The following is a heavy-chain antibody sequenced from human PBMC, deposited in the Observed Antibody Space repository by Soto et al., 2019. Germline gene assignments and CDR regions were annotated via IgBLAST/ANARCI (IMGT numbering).Heavy chain of an antibody. D-gene: IGHD4-17*01. J-gene: IGHJ5*02. CDR1: GGSFSGYY. CDR3: ARGLTPTLSAWFDP. CDR2: INHSGST. V-gene: IGHV4-34*01. Sequence: SETLSLPCVVYGGSFSGYYWSWIRQPPGKGLEWIGEINHSGSTNYNPSLKSRVTISVDTSKNQFSLKLSSVSAADTAVYYCARGLTPTLSAWFDPWGQGILVTVSS.